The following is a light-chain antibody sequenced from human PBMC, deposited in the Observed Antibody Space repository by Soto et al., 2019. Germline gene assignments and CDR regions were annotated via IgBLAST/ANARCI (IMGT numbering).Light chain of an antibody. J-gene: IGKJ4*01. CDR3: QQLTSNPLS. Sequence: DIQLTQSPSFLSASVGDRVTITCRTSQGITNYLAWYQQKPGKAPNLLIYAASTVQGGVPSRLSGSGSGTDFTRTLSSVKPADSASYYCQQLTSNPLSFRGGTNLEIK. CDR2: AAS. CDR1: QGITNY. V-gene: IGKV1-9*01.